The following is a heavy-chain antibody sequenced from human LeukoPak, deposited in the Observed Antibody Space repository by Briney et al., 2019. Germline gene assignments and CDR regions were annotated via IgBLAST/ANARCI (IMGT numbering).Heavy chain of an antibody. D-gene: IGHD3-22*01. V-gene: IGHV4-59*01. CDR3: ARARYYYDNSVYPAVRFDF. CDR1: GGSISSYY. Sequence: SETLSLTCTVSGGSISSYYWSWIRQPPGKELEWIGYIFYNGSTNYSPSLKSRVTISVDASQNQFSLKLTSVTAADTAVYYCARARYYYDNSVYPAVRFDFWGQGILVTVS. J-gene: IGHJ4*02. CDR2: IFYNGST.